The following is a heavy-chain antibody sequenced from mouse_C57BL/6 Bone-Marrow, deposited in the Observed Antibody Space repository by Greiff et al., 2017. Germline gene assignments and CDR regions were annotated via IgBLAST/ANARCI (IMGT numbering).Heavy chain of an antibody. CDR3: ARETTVDFDY. CDR1: GYTFTDYY. V-gene: IGHV1-19*01. CDR2: INPYNGGT. J-gene: IGHJ2*01. D-gene: IGHD1-1*01. Sequence: EVQLQQSGPVLVKPGASVKMSCKASGYTFTDYYMNWVKQSHGKSLEWIGVINPYNGGTSYNQKFKGKATLTVDKSSSSAYMELNSLTSEDSAVYYCARETTVDFDYWGQGTTLTVSS.